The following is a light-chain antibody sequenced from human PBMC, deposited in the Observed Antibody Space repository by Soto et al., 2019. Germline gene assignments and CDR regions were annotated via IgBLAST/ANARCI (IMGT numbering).Light chain of an antibody. Sequence: QSALTQPPSASGSPGQSVIISCTGTSSDVGGYNYVSWHQQHPGRAPRLLIYEVFKRPSGVPDRFSGSKSGNMASLTVSGLQAEDEADYFCSSYAGSKFWVFGGGTKVTVL. V-gene: IGLV2-8*01. J-gene: IGLJ3*02. CDR2: EVF. CDR3: SSYAGSKFWV. CDR1: SSDVGGYNY.